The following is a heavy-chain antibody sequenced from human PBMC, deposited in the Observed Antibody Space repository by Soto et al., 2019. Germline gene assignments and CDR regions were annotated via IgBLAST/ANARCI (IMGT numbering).Heavy chain of an antibody. D-gene: IGHD2-15*01. CDR2: IRSSSSYI. V-gene: IGHV3-21*01. Sequence: EVQLVESGGGLVKPGGSLRLSCAASGFTFSSYSMHWVRQAPGKGLEWVSSIRSSSSYIYYADSVKGRFTISRDNAKNSLYLQMNSLRAENTVVDYCARSGPCSGGSCYGSLSYWGQGTLVTVSS. CDR3: ARSGPCSGGSCYGSLSY. CDR1: GFTFSSYS. J-gene: IGHJ4*02.